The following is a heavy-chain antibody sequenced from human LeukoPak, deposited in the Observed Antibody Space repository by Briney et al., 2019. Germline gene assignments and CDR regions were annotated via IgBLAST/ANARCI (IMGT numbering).Heavy chain of an antibody. CDR1: GGSISSGGYY. Sequence: SQTLSLTCTVSGGSISSGGYYWSWIRQPLGKGLEWIGYIYHSGGTYYNPSLKSRVTISVDTSKNQFSLKLSSVTAADTAVYYCARAPRYYYDSSGEFDYWGQGTLVTVSS. J-gene: IGHJ4*02. D-gene: IGHD3-22*01. CDR2: IYHSGGT. CDR3: ARAPRYYYDSSGEFDY. V-gene: IGHV4-30-2*01.